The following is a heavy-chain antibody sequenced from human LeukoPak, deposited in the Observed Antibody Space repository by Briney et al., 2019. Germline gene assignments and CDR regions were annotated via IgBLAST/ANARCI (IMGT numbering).Heavy chain of an antibody. CDR2: INHSGST. V-gene: IGHV4-34*01. J-gene: IGHJ5*02. CDR3: ARVSITGNIQWFDR. D-gene: IGHD1-20*01. Sequence: PSETLSLTCAVYGGSFSGYYWSWIRQPPGKGLEWIGEINHSGSTNYNPSLKIRVTISVDTSKNQFSLKLSSVTAADTAVYYCARVSITGNIQWFDRWGHGILVSVSS. CDR1: GGSFSGYY.